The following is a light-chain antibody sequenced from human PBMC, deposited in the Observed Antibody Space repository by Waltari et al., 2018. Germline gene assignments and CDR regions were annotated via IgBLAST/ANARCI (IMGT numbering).Light chain of an antibody. CDR2: GAS. V-gene: IGKV3-15*01. CDR3: QHYNKWPPA. Sequence: EIVMTQSPLTLPVSPGDSATPSCRASQSVGNNLAWYQQKPGQAPRLLIYGASTRATGIPGRFTGSGSGTEFTLTISSLQSDDFAVYQCQHYNKWPPAFGLGTKVEIK. J-gene: IGKJ1*01. CDR1: QSVGNN.